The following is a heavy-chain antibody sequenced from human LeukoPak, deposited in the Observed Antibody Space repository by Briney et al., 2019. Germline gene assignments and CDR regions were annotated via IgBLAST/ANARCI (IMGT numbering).Heavy chain of an antibody. CDR1: GGTFGGYY. Sequence: PSETLSLTCAVSGGTFGGYYWSWIRQPPGKGLAWIGEIDHTGSTNYNPSLESRVTLSVDTSKNQVSLNLNSVTAADTAVYYCARGFGFHVGRGNGFNLGGQGTLVTVS. CDR3: ARGFGFHVGRGNGFNL. J-gene: IGHJ5*02. CDR2: IDHTGST. D-gene: IGHD3-10*01. V-gene: IGHV4-34*01.